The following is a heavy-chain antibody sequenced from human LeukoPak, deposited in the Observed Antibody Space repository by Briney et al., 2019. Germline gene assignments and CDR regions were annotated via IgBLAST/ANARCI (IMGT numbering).Heavy chain of an antibody. CDR2: IYYSGST. J-gene: IGHJ3*02. D-gene: IGHD1-26*01. Sequence: SETLSLTCTVSGGSISSYYWSWIRQPPGKGLEWIGYIYYSGSTNYNPSLKSRVTISVDTSKNQFSLKLSSVTAADTAVYYCARDYSGSYGWGAFDIWGQGTMVTVSS. CDR3: ARDYSGSYGWGAFDI. CDR1: GGSISSYY. V-gene: IGHV4-59*01.